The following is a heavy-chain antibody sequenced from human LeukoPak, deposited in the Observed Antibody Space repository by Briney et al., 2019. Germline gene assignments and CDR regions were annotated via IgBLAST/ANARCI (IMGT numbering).Heavy chain of an antibody. V-gene: IGHV3-30*18. Sequence: PGGSLRLSCAASGFTFSSYGMHWVRQAPGKGLEWVAVMSYDGSNKYYADSVKGRFTISRDNSKNTLYLQMNSLRAEDTAVYYCAKDQTDDTYYYGSGSYIDYWGQGTLVTVSS. CDR1: GFTFSSYG. J-gene: IGHJ4*02. D-gene: IGHD3-10*01. CDR2: MSYDGSNK. CDR3: AKDQTDDTYYYGSGSYIDY.